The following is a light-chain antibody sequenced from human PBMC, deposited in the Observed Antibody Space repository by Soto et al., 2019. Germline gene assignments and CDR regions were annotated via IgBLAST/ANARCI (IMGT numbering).Light chain of an antibody. J-gene: IGKJ5*01. CDR3: QHRSNWIT. Sequence: IAWTQSPATLSLSPGKRATLSCRASQSGSSYLDWYQRKPFQAPRLLIYEASYRATGIPARFSGSGSGTDFTLTISSIEPEDFAVYDCQHRSNWITFGQGTRLEIK. V-gene: IGKV3-11*01. CDR2: EAS. CDR1: QSGSSY.